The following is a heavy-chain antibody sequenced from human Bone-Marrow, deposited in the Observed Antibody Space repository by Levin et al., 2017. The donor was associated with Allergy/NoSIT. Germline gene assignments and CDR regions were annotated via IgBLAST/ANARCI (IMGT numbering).Heavy chain of an antibody. Sequence: GGSLRLSCKASGYIFIDYFIHWVRQAPGQGLEWMGRIDPNIGGTNYALKFEGRVTLTRDTSINTAYMELSGLRSDDTAVYYCARTYVAHTAIFLVNYWGQGTLVTVSS. J-gene: IGHJ4*02. D-gene: IGHD2/OR15-2a*01. CDR3: ARTYVAHTAIFLVNY. CDR1: GYIFIDYF. V-gene: IGHV1-2*06. CDR2: IDPNIGGT.